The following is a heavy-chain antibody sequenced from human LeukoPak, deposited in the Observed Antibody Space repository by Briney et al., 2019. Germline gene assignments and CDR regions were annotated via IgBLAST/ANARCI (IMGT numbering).Heavy chain of an antibody. V-gene: IGHV3-7*01. CDR2: IKQDGSEK. CDR3: ARAVAATNPLFDY. CDR1: GVTFSSYW. D-gene: IGHD2-15*01. Sequence: GGSLRLSCAASGVTFSSYWMSWGRRAPGKGLEWVANIKQDGSEKYYVDSLKGRFTISRDNAKNSLYLQMNSLRAEDTAVYYCARAVAATNPLFDYWGQGTLVTVSS. J-gene: IGHJ4*02.